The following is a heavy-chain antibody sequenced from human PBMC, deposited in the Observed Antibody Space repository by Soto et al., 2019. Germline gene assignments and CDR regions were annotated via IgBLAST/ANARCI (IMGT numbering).Heavy chain of an antibody. CDR3: AYLPCSGGSCYWFSFSGMDV. CDR1: GFSLSTSGVG. D-gene: IGHD2-15*01. Sequence: QITLKESGPTLVKPTQTLTLTCTFSGFSLSTSGVGVAWIRQPPGKALEWLALIYWDDDKRYRPSLKSRLTITQDPSKSPVVLTTTNMYSVDTATYYCAYLPCSGGSCYWFSFSGMDVWGQGTTVTVSS. V-gene: IGHV2-5*02. CDR2: IYWDDDK. J-gene: IGHJ6*02.